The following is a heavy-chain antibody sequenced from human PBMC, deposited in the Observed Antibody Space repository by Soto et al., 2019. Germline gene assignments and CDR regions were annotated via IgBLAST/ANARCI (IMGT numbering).Heavy chain of an antibody. D-gene: IGHD3-16*01. Sequence: QVRLVQSGAEEKKPGASVIVSCKGSGFTFTSYVIHWLRQAPGQRLEWMGFINGGNGQTEVSQNFQDRVASRRETYASTAYTELSSLRPEDTAVYYCSTTYLWLGGKDYGMVLWGQGTTVTVSS. CDR1: GFTFTSYV. CDR2: INGGNGQT. V-gene: IGHV1-3*05. CDR3: STTYLWLGGKDYGMVL. J-gene: IGHJ6*02.